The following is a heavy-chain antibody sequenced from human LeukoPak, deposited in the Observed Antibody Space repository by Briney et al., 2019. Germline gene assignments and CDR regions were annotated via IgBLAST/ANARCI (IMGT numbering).Heavy chain of an antibody. V-gene: IGHV1-18*01. CDR1: GYTFSIYG. Sequence: ASVKVSCKASGYTFSIYGISWVRQAPGQGLEWMGWISPYNGDTNYAQKLQGRVTMTTDTSTSTAYMELRSLRSDDTAVYYCARVSSGSYCDYWGQGTLVTVSS. CDR2: ISPYNGDT. D-gene: IGHD6-19*01. J-gene: IGHJ4*02. CDR3: ARVSSGSYCDY.